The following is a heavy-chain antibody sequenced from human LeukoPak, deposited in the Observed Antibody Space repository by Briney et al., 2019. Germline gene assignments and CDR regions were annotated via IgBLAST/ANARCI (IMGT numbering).Heavy chain of an antibody. CDR1: GYFVSSGYY. Sequence: SETLSLTCGVSGYFVSSGYYWGWLGQPPGEGLEWIGNIYNTGSTYYNPSLKSRVTISVNTSNNQFSLKLSSVTSADTAVYYCASRTTVTNALSFDYWGQGSLVIVSS. CDR3: ASRTTVTNALSFDY. J-gene: IGHJ4*02. V-gene: IGHV4-38-2*01. D-gene: IGHD1-1*01. CDR2: IYNTGST.